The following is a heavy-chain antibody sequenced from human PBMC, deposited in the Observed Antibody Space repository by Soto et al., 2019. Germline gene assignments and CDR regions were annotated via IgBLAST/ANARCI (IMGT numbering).Heavy chain of an antibody. CDR3: AHPRGYGVFDAYDI. V-gene: IGHV3-23*01. CDR2: LTPSGGET. CDR1: GFTFSTYA. D-gene: IGHD4-17*01. J-gene: IGHJ3*02. Sequence: PVGSLRLSCVASGFTFSTYAMSWVRQAPGEGLEWVSALTPSGGETFYADSVKGRFTISRDNSMNALYLQMNSLRIEDTAVYYCAHPRGYGVFDAYDIWGQGTMVTVSS.